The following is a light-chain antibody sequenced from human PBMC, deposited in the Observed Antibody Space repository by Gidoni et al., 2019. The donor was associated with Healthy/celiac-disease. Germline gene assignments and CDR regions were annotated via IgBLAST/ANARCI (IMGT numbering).Light chain of an antibody. J-gene: IGKJ4*01. CDR2: AAS. V-gene: IGKV1-39*01. CDR1: QSISSY. Sequence: DIQMTPSPSSLSASVGDRVTITCRASQSISSYLNWYQQKPGKAAKLLIYAASSLQSGVPSRFSGSGSGTDFTLTISSLQPEDFETYYCQQSYSTRLTFGGGTKVEIK. CDR3: QQSYSTRLT.